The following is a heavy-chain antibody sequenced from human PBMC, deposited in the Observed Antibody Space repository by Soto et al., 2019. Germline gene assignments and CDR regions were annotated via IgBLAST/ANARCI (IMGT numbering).Heavy chain of an antibody. CDR3: AREQQIGHDPFDI. J-gene: IGHJ3*02. Sequence: GGSLRLSCAAVGVTFISYIINWVRQAPGKGLEWVSYISSSSSTIYYADSVKGRFTISRDNAKNSLYLQMNSLRDEDTAVYYCAREQQIGHDPFDIWGQGTMVTVSS. V-gene: IGHV3-48*02. D-gene: IGHD1-1*01. CDR1: GVTFISYI. CDR2: ISSSSSTI.